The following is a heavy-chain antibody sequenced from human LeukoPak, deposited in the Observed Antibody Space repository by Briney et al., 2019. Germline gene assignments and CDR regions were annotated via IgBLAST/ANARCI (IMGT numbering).Heavy chain of an antibody. J-gene: IGHJ4*02. CDR3: ARDPSDDQGLDY. CDR2: TYYRSKWYY. CDR1: GDSVSSNTAA. D-gene: IGHD3-16*01. V-gene: IGHV6-1*01. Sequence: SRTLSLTCAISGDSVSSNTAAWYWIRQSPSRGLEWLGRTYYRSKWYYEYAVSVRSRITINADTSKNRFSLQLNSVTPEDTAVYYCARDPSDDQGLDYWGQGTLVTVSS.